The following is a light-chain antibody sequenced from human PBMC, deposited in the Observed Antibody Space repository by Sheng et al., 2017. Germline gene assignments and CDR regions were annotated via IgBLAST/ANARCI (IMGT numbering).Light chain of an antibody. J-gene: IGKJ3*01. CDR3: QQYNSYPLT. CDR1: PGFSTF. Sequence: DIQLTQSPSSLSASVGDRVTMTCRASPGFSTFLAWYQQKAGKAPKLLIYGASTLQSGVPSRFSGSGSGTDFTLTISSLQPEDFATYYCQQYNSYPLTFGPWGPKWIS. CDR2: GAS. V-gene: IGKV1-9*01.